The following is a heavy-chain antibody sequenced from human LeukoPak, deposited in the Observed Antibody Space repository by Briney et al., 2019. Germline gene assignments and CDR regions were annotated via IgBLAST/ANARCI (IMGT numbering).Heavy chain of an antibody. CDR2: IYYSGST. CDR3: ARDNHYYADRDVFDI. V-gene: IGHV4-59*01. Sequence: SETLSLTCTVSGGSISSYYWSWIRQPPGKGLEWIGYIYYSGSTNYNPSLKSRVTISVDTSKNQFSLKLSSVTAADTAVYYCARDNHYYADRDVFDIWGQGTMVTVSS. D-gene: IGHD3-10*01. J-gene: IGHJ3*02. CDR1: GGSISSYY.